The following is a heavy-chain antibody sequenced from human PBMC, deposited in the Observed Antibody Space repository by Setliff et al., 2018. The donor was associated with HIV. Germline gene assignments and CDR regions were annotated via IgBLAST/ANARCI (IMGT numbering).Heavy chain of an antibody. V-gene: IGHV4-34*01. CDR2: MNQRGTT. J-gene: IGHJ4*02. Sequence: SETLSLTCSVYGTSFSDPYWSGVSQTPGKGLEWIGEMNQRGTTNYNPSLKSRVTMSIDTSERQFSLKMTSVTAADKAAYYCVRWYYCVSGACYRADYWGQGTMVTVSS. CDR3: VRWYYCVSGACYRADY. CDR1: GTSFSDPY. D-gene: IGHD2-21*02.